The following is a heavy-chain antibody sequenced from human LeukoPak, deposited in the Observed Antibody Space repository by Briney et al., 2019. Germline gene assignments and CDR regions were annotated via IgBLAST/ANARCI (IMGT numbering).Heavy chain of an antibody. Sequence: ASVKVSCKASGYTFTSYDINWVRQATGQGLEWMGWMNPNSGNTGYAQKFQGRVTMTRNTSISTAYMELSSLRSEDTAVYYCAREGDAYDFWSGYSIYYYYRMDVWGQGTTVTVSS. D-gene: IGHD3-3*01. CDR1: GYTFTSYD. CDR2: MNPNSGNT. J-gene: IGHJ6*02. V-gene: IGHV1-8*01. CDR3: AREGDAYDFWSGYSIYYYYRMDV.